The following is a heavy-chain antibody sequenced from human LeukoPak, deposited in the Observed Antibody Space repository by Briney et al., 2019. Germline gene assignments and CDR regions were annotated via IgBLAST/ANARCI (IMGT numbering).Heavy chain of an antibody. Sequence: GGSLRLSCAASGLTFSDYSMNWVRQAPGKGLEWISSITRGSSYIYYADSVKGRFTISRDNAKNSLYLQMNSLRAEDTAVYYCARDKGWESYFDYWGQGTLVTVSS. V-gene: IGHV3-21*01. CDR1: GLTFSDYS. CDR3: ARDKGWESYFDY. D-gene: IGHD1-26*01. CDR2: ITRGSSYI. J-gene: IGHJ4*02.